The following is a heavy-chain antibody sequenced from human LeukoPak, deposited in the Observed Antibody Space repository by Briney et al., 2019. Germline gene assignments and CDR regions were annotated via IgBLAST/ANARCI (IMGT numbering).Heavy chain of an antibody. CDR2: INPSGGST. Sequence: ASVKVSCKASGYTFTSYYMHWVRQAPGQGLEWMGIINPSGGSTSYAQKFQGRVTMTRDTSTSTVYMELSSLRSEDTAVYYCARDPVGRSGSGSYPPRGAFDIWGQGTMVTVSS. CDR1: GYTFTSYY. CDR3: ARDPVGRSGSGSYPPRGAFDI. J-gene: IGHJ3*02. D-gene: IGHD3-10*01. V-gene: IGHV1-46*01.